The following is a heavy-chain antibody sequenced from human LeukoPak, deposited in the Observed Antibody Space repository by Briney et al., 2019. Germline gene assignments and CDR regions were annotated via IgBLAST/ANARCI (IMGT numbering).Heavy chain of an antibody. Sequence: ASVKVSCKVSGYTLTELSMHWVRQAPGKGLEWMGGFDPEDGETIYAQKFQGRVTMTEDTSTDTAYMELSSLRSEDTAVYYCATALPLWSGYFYYLDYWGQGTLVTVSS. J-gene: IGHJ4*02. CDR3: ATALPLWSGYFYYLDY. V-gene: IGHV1-24*01. CDR1: GYTLTELS. CDR2: FDPEDGET. D-gene: IGHD3-3*01.